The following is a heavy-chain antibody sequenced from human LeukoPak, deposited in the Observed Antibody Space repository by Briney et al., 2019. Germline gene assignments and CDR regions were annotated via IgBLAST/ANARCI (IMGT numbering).Heavy chain of an antibody. CDR3: ARELSGYFDY. CDR1: GGSISSYY. V-gene: IGHV4-59*01. J-gene: IGHJ4*02. Sequence: SETLSLTCTVSGGSISSYYWSWIQQPPGKGLEWIGYIYYSGSTNYNPSLKSRVTISVDTSKNQFSLKLSSVTAADTAVYYCARELSGYFDYWGQGTLVTVSS. CDR2: IYYSGST. D-gene: IGHD1-26*01.